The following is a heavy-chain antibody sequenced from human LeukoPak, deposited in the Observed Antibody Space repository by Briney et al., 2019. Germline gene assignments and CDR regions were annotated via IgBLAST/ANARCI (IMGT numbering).Heavy chain of an antibody. CDR3: ARGGYSSSWSRPLALYYYYYYMDV. CDR2: IYYSGST. V-gene: IGHV4-39*07. J-gene: IGHJ6*03. D-gene: IGHD6-13*01. CDR1: GGSISSSSYY. Sequence: PSETLSLTCTVSGGSISSSSYYWGWIRQPPGKGLEWIGSIYYSGSTYYNPSLKSRVTISVDTSKNQFSLKLSSVTAADTAVYYCARGGYSSSWSRPLALYYYYYYMDVWGKGTTVTVSS.